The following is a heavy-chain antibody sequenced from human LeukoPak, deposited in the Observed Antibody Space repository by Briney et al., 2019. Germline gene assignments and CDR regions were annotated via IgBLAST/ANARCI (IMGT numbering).Heavy chain of an antibody. CDR3: ARHVRYYDILTGLTSYYFDY. Sequence: SETLSLTCTVSGGSISSYYWSWIRQPPGKGLEWIGYIYYSGSTNYNPSLKSRVTISGDTSKNRFSLKLSSVTAADTAVYYCARHVRYYDILTGLTSYYFDYWGQGTLVTVSS. J-gene: IGHJ4*02. D-gene: IGHD3-9*01. CDR2: IYYSGST. CDR1: GGSISSYY. V-gene: IGHV4-59*08.